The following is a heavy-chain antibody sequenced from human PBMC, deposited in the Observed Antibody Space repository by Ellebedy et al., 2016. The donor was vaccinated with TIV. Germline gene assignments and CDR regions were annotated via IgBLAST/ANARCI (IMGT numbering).Heavy chain of an antibody. CDR2: IIPIFGTA. CDR1: GGTFSSYA. J-gene: IGHJ4*02. CDR3: ARDSSTYYYDSSGYYYLCH. V-gene: IGHV1-69*13. D-gene: IGHD3-22*01. Sequence: SVKVSCXASGGTFSSYAISWVRQAPGQGLEWMGGIIPIFGTANYAQKFQGRVTITADESTSTAYMELSSLRSEDTAVYYCARDSSTYYYDSSGYYYLCHWGQGTLVTVSS.